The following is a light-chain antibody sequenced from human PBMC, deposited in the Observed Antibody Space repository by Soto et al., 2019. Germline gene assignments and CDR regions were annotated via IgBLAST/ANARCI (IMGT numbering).Light chain of an antibody. CDR1: SSNIGAGYD. CDR3: QSYDSSLSVWL. V-gene: IGLV1-40*01. J-gene: IGLJ3*02. Sequence: QSALTQPPSVSGAPGQRVTISCTGSSSNIGAGYDVHWYQQLPETAPKLLIYGNSNRPSGVPDRFSGSKSGTSASLAITGLQAEDEADYYCQSYDSSLSVWLFGGGTKVTVL. CDR2: GNS.